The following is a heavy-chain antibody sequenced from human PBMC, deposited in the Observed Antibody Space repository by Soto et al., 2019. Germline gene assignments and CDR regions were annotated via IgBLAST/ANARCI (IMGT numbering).Heavy chain of an antibody. D-gene: IGHD3-22*01. Sequence: GGSLLVSCASSVFTLSIYAMHWVRQAPGKGLEWVAVICYDGSNKYYADSVKGRFTISRDNSKNTLYLQMNSLRAEDTSVYYCARPYYYDSSGQYYYFDYWGQGTLVTVS. CDR1: VFTLSIYA. CDR2: ICYDGSNK. J-gene: IGHJ4*02. V-gene: IGHV3-33*08. CDR3: ARPYYYDSSGQYYYFDY.